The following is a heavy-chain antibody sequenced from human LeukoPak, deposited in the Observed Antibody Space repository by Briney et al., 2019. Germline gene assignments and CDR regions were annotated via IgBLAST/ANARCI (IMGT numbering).Heavy chain of an antibody. CDR1: GGTFSSYA. D-gene: IGHD6-13*01. J-gene: IGHJ4*02. CDR2: IIPIFGTA. V-gene: IGHV1-69*13. CDR3: AREEISSSWYGIWDY. Sequence: ASVKVSCKASGGTFSSYAISWVRQAPGQGLEWMGGIIPIFGTANYAQKFQGRVTITADESTSTAYMELSSLRSEDTAVYYCAREEISSSWYGIWDYWGQGTLVTVSS.